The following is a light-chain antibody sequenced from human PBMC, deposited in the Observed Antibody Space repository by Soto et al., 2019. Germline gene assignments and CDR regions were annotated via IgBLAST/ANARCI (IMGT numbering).Light chain of an antibody. CDR3: QQYNASPLT. J-gene: IGKJ3*01. CDR1: QSLNTNS. Sequence: EIVLTQSPGTLSLSPGERATLSCRASQSLNTNSLAWYQQKPGQTPRLLIYAASTRDTDIPDRFIGSGSGTDFALTITRLEPEDFALYYCQQYNASPLTFGHGTKLDVK. V-gene: IGKV3-20*01. CDR2: AAS.